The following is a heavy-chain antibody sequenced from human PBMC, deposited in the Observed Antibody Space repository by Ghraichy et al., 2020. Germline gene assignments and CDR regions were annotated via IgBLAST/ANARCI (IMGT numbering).Heavy chain of an antibody. D-gene: IGHD3-10*01. CDR3: ARVDVLLWFGETRHPIGGADY. Sequence: GGSLRLSCAASGFTFSSYWMHWVRQAPGKGLVWVSRINSDGSSTSYADSVKGRFTISRDNAKNTLYLQMNSLRAEDTAVYYCARVDVLLWFGETRHPIGGADYWGQGTLVTVSS. V-gene: IGHV3-74*01. J-gene: IGHJ4*02. CDR2: INSDGSST. CDR1: GFTFSSYW.